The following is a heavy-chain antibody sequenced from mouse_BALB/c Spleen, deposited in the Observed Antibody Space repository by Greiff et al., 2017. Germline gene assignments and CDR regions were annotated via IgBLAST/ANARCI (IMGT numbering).Heavy chain of an antibody. CDR2: INPGSGGT. J-gene: IGHJ4*01. V-gene: IGHV1-54*01. CDR1: GYAFTNYL. CDR3: AREGYRYDVDYYAMDY. Sequence: QVQLQQSGAELVRPGTSVKVSCKASGYAFTNYLIEWVKQRPGQGLEWIGVINPGSGGTNYNEKFKGKATLTADKSSSTAYMQLSSLTSDDSAVYFCAREGYRYDVDYYAMDYWGQGTSVTVSS. D-gene: IGHD2-14*01.